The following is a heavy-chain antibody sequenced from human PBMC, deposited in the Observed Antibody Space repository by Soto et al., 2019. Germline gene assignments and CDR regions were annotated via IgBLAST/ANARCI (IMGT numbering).Heavy chain of an antibody. D-gene: IGHD2-15*01. J-gene: IGHJ4*02. CDR3: ARHGGVVVVAARRYFDY. Sequence: PSETLSLTCTVSGGSISSGGYYWSWIRQHPGKGLEWIGYIYYSGSTYYNPSLKSRVTISVDTSKNQFSLKLSSVTAADTAVYYCARHGGVVVVAARRYFDYWGQGTLVTVSS. CDR1: GGSISSGGYY. V-gene: IGHV4-31*03. CDR2: IYYSGST.